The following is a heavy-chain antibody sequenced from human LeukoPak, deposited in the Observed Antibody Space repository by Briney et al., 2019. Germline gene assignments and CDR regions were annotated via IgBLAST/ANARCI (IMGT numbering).Heavy chain of an antibody. CDR1: GGSFSGYY. CDR2: INHSGST. Sequence: PSETLSLTCAVYGGSFSGYYWSWIRQPPGKGLEWIGEINHSGSTNYNPSLKSRVTISVDTSKNQFSLKLSSVTAADTAVYYCARVGYSSGWYLRELPGNYWFDPWGQGTLVTVSS. D-gene: IGHD6-19*01. J-gene: IGHJ5*02. V-gene: IGHV4-34*01. CDR3: ARVGYSSGWYLRELPGNYWFDP.